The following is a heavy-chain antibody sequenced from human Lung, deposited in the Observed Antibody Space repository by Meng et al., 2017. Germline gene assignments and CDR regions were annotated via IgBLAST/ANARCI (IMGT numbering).Heavy chain of an antibody. D-gene: IGHD3-22*01. CDR1: GGSTSSSSYY. CDR2: IYYSGST. CDR3: ARFDYDSSGYSDY. Sequence: SDTLSLTCTVPGGSTSSSSYYWGWIRQPPGKGLEWIGSIYYSGSTYYNPSLKSRVTISVDTSKNQFSLKLSSVTAADTAVYYCARFDYDSSGYSDYWGQGTLVTVSS. J-gene: IGHJ4*02. V-gene: IGHV4-39*07.